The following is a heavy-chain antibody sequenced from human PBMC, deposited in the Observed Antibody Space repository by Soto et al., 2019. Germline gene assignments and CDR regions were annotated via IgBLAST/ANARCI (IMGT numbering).Heavy chain of an antibody. J-gene: IGHJ4*02. CDR3: TKILRAGYTGTLDY. CDR1: GFTVSSNY. CDR2: IKSKTDGGTT. Sequence: PGGSLRLSCAASGFTVSSNYMSWVRQAPGKGLEWVGRIKSKTDGGTTDYAAPVKGRFTISRDDSKNTLYLQMNSLKTEDTAVYYCTKILRAGYTGTLDYWGQGTLVNVSS. D-gene: IGHD6-13*01. V-gene: IGHV3-15*01.